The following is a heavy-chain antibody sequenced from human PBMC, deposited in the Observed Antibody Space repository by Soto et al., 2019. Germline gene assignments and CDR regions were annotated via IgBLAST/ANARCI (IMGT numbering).Heavy chain of an antibody. J-gene: IGHJ6*02. V-gene: IGHV4-59*01. CDR3: ARGDYGSGSYYKGGYYGMDV. CDR2: IYYSGST. D-gene: IGHD3-10*01. CDR1: GGSISTYY. Sequence: PETLSLTCTVSGGSISTYYWSWIRQPPGKGLEWIGYIYYSGSTNYNPSLKSRVTISVDTSKNQFSLKLSSVTAADTAVYYCARGDYGSGSYYKGGYYGMDVWGQGTTVT.